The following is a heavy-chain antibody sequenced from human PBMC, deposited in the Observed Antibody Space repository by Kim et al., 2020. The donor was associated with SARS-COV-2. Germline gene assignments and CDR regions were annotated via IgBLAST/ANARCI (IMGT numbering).Heavy chain of an antibody. V-gene: IGHV1-69*13. Sequence: SVKVSCKASGGTFSSYAISWVRQAPGQGLEWMGGIIPIFGTANYAQKFQGRVTITADESTSTAYMELSSLRSEDTAVYYCARDPDPLTFGGVIVALYYFDYWGQGTLVTVSS. J-gene: IGHJ4*02. CDR1: GGTFSSYA. D-gene: IGHD3-16*02. CDR2: IIPIFGTA. CDR3: ARDPDPLTFGGVIVALYYFDY.